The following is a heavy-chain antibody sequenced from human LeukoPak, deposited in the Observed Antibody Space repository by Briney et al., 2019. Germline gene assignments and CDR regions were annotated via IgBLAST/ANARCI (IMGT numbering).Heavy chain of an antibody. CDR1: GFTFSSYA. D-gene: IGHD6-13*01. Sequence: GGSLRLSCAASGFTFSSYAMSWVRQAPGKGLEWVSAISGSGGSTYYADSVKGRFTISRDSSKNTLYLQMNSLRAEDTAVYYCARASGYSSSWYPFDYWGQGTLVTVSS. V-gene: IGHV3-23*01. J-gene: IGHJ4*02. CDR2: ISGSGGST. CDR3: ARASGYSSSWYPFDY.